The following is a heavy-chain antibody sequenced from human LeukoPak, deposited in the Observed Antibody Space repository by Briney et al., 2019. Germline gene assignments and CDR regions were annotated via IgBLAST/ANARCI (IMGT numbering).Heavy chain of an antibody. CDR1: GYSISSGYY. CDR2: IYHSGTT. V-gene: IGHV4-38-2*02. J-gene: IGHJ3*02. Sequence: SETLSLTCTVSGYSISSGYYWGWIRQPPGKGLEWIGNIYHSGTTYYNPSLKSRLTMSVDTSKNQFYLKLTSVTAADTAVYYCARVLLGAFDIWGQGTMVTVSS. CDR3: ARVLLGAFDI.